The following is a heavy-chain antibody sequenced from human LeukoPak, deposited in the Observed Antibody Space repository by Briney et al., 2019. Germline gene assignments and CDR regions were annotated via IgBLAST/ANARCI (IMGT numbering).Heavy chain of an antibody. CDR3: ARDSGSYSPEIDY. CDR1: GFTFSSYS. CDR2: ISSSSSYI. Sequence: GGSLRLSCAASGFTFSSYSMNWVRQAPGKGLEWVSSISSSSSYIYYADSVKGRFTISRDNAKNSLYLQMNSLRAEDTAVYYCARDSGSYSPEIDYWGQGTLVTVSS. J-gene: IGHJ4*02. V-gene: IGHV3-21*01. D-gene: IGHD1-26*01.